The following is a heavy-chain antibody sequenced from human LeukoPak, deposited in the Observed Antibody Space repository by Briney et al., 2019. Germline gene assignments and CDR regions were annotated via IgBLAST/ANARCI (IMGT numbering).Heavy chain of an antibody. J-gene: IGHJ3*02. CDR1: GFTFSTYA. CDR2: ISISGGST. D-gene: IGHD2-15*01. CDR3: AKDEDIVVVVAGFAFDI. Sequence: GGSLRLSCAASGFTFSTYAMSWVRQAPGKGLEWVSGISISGGSTYYADSVKGRFTVSRDNSKNTLYLQMNSLRAEDTAVYYCAKDEDIVVVVAGFAFDIWGQGTMVTVSS. V-gene: IGHV3-23*01.